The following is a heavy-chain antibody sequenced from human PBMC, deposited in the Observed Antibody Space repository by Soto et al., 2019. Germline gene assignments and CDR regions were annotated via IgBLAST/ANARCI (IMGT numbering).Heavy chain of an antibody. Sequence: GGSLRLSCAASGFTFSSHAMGWLRQTLGRGPEWVAFVDGSGGDTFYADSVKGRFIISRENSDNSLYLHMNSLRAGDTGRYFCAKEIFAAAYAATSAFDLWGQGTLVTVSS. CDR1: GFTFSSHA. V-gene: IGHV3-23*01. D-gene: IGHD2-8*01. CDR3: AKEIFAAAYAATSAFDL. J-gene: IGHJ4*02. CDR2: VDGSGGDT.